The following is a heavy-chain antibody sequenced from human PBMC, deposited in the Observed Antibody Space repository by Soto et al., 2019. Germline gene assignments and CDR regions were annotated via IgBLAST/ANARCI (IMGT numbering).Heavy chain of an antibody. CDR1: GYSLSAIG. J-gene: IGHJ4*02. CDR2: IRNKANNYAT. D-gene: IGHD6-6*01. Sequence: EVQLVESGGGLVQPGGSLKLSCAASGYSLSAIGVHWVSQPSGKGLEWVGRIRNKANNYATEYAATVKGRFTISRDDSKNTAYLKMISRRAKDTPVYYCTRLVSRIAARQSEDYWGQGTLITVSS. CDR3: TRLVSRIAARQSEDY. V-gene: IGHV3-73*02.